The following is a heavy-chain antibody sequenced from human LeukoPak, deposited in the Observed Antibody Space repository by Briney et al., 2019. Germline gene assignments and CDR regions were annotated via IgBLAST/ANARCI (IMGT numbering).Heavy chain of an antibody. CDR3: ARYDSSVEIFDY. CDR2: INHSGST. Sequence: SETLSLTCAVYGGSFSGYYWSWIRQPPGKGLEWIGEINHSGSTNYNPSLKSRVTISVDTTKNQFSLKLSSVTAADTAVYYCARYDSSVEIFDYWGQGTLVTVSS. V-gene: IGHV4-34*01. D-gene: IGHD3-22*01. J-gene: IGHJ4*02. CDR1: GGSFSGYY.